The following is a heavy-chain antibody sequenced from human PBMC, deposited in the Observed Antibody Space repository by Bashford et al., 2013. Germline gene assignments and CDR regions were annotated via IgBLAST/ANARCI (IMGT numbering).Heavy chain of an antibody. CDR2: ISYDGSNK. CDR3: ARVDYSGSYPHAFDI. J-gene: IGHJ3*02. Sequence: GGSLRLSCAASGFTFSSYAMHWVRQAPGKGLEWVAVISYDGSNKYYADSVKGRFTISRDNSKNTLYLQMNSLRAEDTAVYYCARVDYSGSYPHAFDIWGQGTMVTVSS. CDR1: GFTFSSYA. V-gene: IGHV3-30*04. D-gene: IGHD1-26*01.